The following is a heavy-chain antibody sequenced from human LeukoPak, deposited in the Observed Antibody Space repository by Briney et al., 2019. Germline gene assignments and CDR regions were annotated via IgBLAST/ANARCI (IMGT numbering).Heavy chain of an antibody. CDR1: GFTFSSYW. D-gene: IGHD3-3*01. CDR2: INSDGSSI. J-gene: IGHJ4*02. CDR3: ARAQSGFWSGYCFDY. Sequence: GGSLRLSCAASGFTFSSYWMNWVRQAPGKGLVWVSRINSDGSSISYADSVKGRFAVSRDNAKNSLYLQMNSLRAEDTAVYYCARAQSGFWSGYCFDYWGQGTLVTVSS. V-gene: IGHV3-74*01.